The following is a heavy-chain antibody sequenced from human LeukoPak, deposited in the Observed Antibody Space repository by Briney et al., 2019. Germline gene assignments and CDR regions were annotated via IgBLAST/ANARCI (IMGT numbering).Heavy chain of an antibody. J-gene: IGHJ4*02. D-gene: IGHD3-9*01. V-gene: IGHV3-33*08. CDR3: ASDILTGYNETNY. Sequence: PGRSLTLSCAASGFTFSSYGMHWVRQAPGKGLEWVAVIWYDGSNKYYTDSVKGRFTISRDNSKNTLYLQMNSLRAEDTAVYYCASDILTGYNETNYWGQGTQVTVSS. CDR2: IWYDGSNK. CDR1: GFTFSSYG.